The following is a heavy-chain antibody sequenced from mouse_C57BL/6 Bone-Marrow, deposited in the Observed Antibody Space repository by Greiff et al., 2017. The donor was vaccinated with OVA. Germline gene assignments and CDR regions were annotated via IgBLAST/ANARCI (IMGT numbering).Heavy chain of an antibody. CDR2: INPYNGGT. V-gene: IGHV1-19*01. CDR3: ARGGATVVAYYFDD. J-gene: IGHJ2*01. D-gene: IGHD1-1*01. CDR1: GYTFTDYY. Sequence: EVQLQESGPVLVKPGASVKMSCKASGYTFTDYYMNWVKQSHGKSLEWIGVINPYNGGTSYNQKFKGKATLTVDKSSSTAYMELNSLTSEDSAVYYCARGGATVVAYYFDDWGQGTTLTVSS.